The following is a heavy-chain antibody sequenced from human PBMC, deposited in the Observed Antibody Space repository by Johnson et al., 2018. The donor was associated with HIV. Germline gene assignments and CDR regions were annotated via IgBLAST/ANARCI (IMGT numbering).Heavy chain of an antibody. CDR3: AKETRDSRSAFGV. D-gene: IGHD4-11*01. CDR1: GFTFSSHA. Sequence: QVQLVESGGGVVQPGRSLRLSCAASGFTFSSHAMHWVRQAPGKGLEWVTFISNDGSNKYSADFVKGRFTISRDTSKKSVFLQMNNLRPEDTAVYYCAKETRDSRSAFGVWGQGTLVTVSS. CDR2: ISNDGSNK. J-gene: IGHJ3*01. V-gene: IGHV3-30*04.